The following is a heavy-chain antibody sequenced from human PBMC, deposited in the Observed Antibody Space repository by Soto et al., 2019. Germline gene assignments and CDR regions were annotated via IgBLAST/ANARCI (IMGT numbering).Heavy chain of an antibody. V-gene: IGHV3-9*01. CDR1: GFTFDDYA. CDR3: AKDSGDYGSGAFDI. J-gene: IGHJ3*02. D-gene: IGHD4-17*01. CDR2: ISWNSGSI. Sequence: LRLSCAASGFTFDDYALHWVRQAPGKGLEWVSGISWNSGSIGYADSVKGRFTISRDNAKNSLYLQMNSLRAEDTALYYCAKDSGDYGSGAFDIWGQGTMVTVSS.